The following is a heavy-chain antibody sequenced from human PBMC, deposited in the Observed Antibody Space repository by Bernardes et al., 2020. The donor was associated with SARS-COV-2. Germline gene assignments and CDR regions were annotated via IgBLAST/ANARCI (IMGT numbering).Heavy chain of an antibody. CDR3: ARDGYCSSTSCYFIDAFDI. Sequence: GGSLRLSCAASGFTFSSYWMSWVRQAPGKGLEWVANIKQDGSEKYYVDSVKGRFTISRDNAKNSLYLQMNSLRAEDTAVYYCARDGYCSSTSCYFIDAFDIWGQGTMVTVSS. CDR2: IKQDGSEK. J-gene: IGHJ3*02. CDR1: GFTFSSYW. V-gene: IGHV3-7*05. D-gene: IGHD2-2*01.